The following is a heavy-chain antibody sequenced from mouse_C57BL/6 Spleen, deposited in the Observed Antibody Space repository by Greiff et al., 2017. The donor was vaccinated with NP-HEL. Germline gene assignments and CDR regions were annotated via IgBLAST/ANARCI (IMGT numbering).Heavy chain of an antibody. CDR2: IRRKSSNYAT. J-gene: IGHJ4*01. V-gene: IGHV10-3*01. Sequence: EVQVVESGGGLVQPKGSLKLSCAASGFTFNTYAMPWVRQAPGKGLEWVARIRRKSSNYATYYADSVQDRFTISRDDSQSRLYLQMNNLETEDTAMYYCVRGGYYEFLAMDYWGQGTSVTVSP. CDR1: GFTFNTYA. D-gene: IGHD2-3*01. CDR3: VRGGYYEFLAMDY.